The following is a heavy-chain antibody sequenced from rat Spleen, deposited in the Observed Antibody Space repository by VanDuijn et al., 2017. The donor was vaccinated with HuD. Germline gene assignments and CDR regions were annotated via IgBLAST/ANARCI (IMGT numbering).Heavy chain of an antibody. CDR3: TRDHSYWGSYYPGGFAY. CDR1: GFSLTSYH. Sequence: QVQLKESGPGLVQPSQTLSLTCTVSGFSLTSYHVSWVRQPPGKGLEWIGTISSGGHTYYDSPLKSRLSISRDTSKSQVFLKMSSLKNDDTAIYFCTRDHSYWGSYYPGGFAYWGQGTLVTVSS. V-gene: IGHV2S12*01. J-gene: IGHJ3*01. CDR2: ISSGGHT. D-gene: IGHD1-12*02.